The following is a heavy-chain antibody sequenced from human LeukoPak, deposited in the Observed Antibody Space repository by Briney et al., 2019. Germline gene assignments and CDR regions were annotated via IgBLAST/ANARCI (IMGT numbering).Heavy chain of an antibody. V-gene: IGHV3-21*01. J-gene: IGHJ6*03. CDR1: GFTFSSYA. CDR2: ISSSSSYI. D-gene: IGHD3-10*01. Sequence: GGSLRLSCAASGFTFSSYAMSWVRQAPGKGLEWVSSISSSSSYIYYADSVKGRFTISRDNAKNSLYLQMNSLRAEDTAVYYCAYYYGSGSYYGGYYYYMDVWGKGTTVTVSS. CDR3: AYYYGSGSYYGGYYYYMDV.